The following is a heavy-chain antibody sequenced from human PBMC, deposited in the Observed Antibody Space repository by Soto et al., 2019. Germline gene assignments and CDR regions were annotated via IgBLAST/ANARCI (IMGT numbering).Heavy chain of an antibody. J-gene: IGHJ5*02. CDR3: ARDRSIAAAGRGWFDP. V-gene: IGHV4-31*03. D-gene: IGHD6-13*01. CDR2: IYDSGST. CDR1: GGSISSGGYY. Sequence: QVQLQESGPGLVKPSQTLSLTCTVSGGSISSGGYYWSWIRQHPGKGLEWIGYIYDSGSTYYNPSLKSRVTISVDTSKNQFSLKLSSVTAADTAVYYCARDRSIAAAGRGWFDPWGQGTLVTVSS.